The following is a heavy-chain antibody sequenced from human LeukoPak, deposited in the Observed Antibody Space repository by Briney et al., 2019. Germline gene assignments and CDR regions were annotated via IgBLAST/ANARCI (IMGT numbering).Heavy chain of an antibody. V-gene: IGHV4-59*11. CDR2: IYYSGTT. CDR3: ARGGVAAKYYLDS. Sequence: PSETLSLTCTVSGGSISPLYWSWIRQPPGKGLEFIGYIYYSGTTNYNPSLKSRVTLSVDTSKNQFSLKLSSVAAADTAVYYWARGGVAAKYYLDSWGQGTLVTVSS. CDR1: GGSISPLY. J-gene: IGHJ4*02. D-gene: IGHD3-10*01.